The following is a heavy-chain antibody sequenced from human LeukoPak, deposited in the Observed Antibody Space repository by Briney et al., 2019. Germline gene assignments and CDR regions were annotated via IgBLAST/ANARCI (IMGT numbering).Heavy chain of an antibody. CDR1: GGSFSGCY. J-gene: IGHJ3*02. D-gene: IGHD2-2*01. CDR3: ARNIVVVPAAIERDDAFDI. V-gene: IGHV4-34*01. CDR2: INHSGST. Sequence: KPSETLSLTCAVYGGSFSGCYWSWIRQPPGKGLEWIGEINHSGSTNYNPSLKSRVTISVDTSKNQFSLKLSSVTAADTAVYYCARNIVVVPAAIERDDAFDIWGQGTMVTVSS.